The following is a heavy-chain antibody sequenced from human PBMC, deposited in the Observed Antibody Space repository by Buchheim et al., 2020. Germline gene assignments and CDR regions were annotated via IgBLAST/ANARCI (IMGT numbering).Heavy chain of an antibody. J-gene: IGHJ4*02. D-gene: IGHD2-8*01. CDR3: ARQDCSSGVCYFFDH. V-gene: IGHV5-10-1*03. Sequence: EVQLVQSGAEVKKPGESLRISCKGFGYTFTSHWISWVRQMPGKGLEWMGRIDPDDSYTNYSPSFQGHVTISADQSISTDFPHWRSLKASDTAMYYCARQDCSSGVCYFFDHWGQGTL. CDR2: IDPDDSYT. CDR1: GYTFTSHW.